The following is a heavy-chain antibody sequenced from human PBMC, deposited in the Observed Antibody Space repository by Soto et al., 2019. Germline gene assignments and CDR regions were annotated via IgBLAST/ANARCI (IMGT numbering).Heavy chain of an antibody. CDR3: ARVAITMIVVVIPPENWFDP. J-gene: IGHJ5*02. D-gene: IGHD3-22*01. Sequence: GASVKVSCKASGYTFTSYGISWVRQAPGQGLEWMGWISAYNGNTNYAQKLQGRVTMTTDTSTSTAYMELRSLRSDDTAVYYCARVAITMIVVVIPPENWFDPWGQGTLVTVSS. CDR1: GYTFTSYG. V-gene: IGHV1-18*01. CDR2: ISAYNGNT.